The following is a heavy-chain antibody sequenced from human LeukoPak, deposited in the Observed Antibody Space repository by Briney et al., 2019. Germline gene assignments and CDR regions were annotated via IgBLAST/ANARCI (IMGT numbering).Heavy chain of an antibody. CDR1: GGTFSSYA. J-gene: IGHJ6*03. CDR2: IIPIFGTA. Sequence: SVKVSCKASGGTFSSYAISWVRQAPGQGLEWMGGIIPIFGTANYAQKFQGRVTITTDESTSTAYMELSSLRSEDTAVYYCARVQLDSPGYYYYMDVWGKGTTVTVSS. CDR3: ARVQLDSPGYYYYMDV. V-gene: IGHV1-69*05. D-gene: IGHD6-13*01.